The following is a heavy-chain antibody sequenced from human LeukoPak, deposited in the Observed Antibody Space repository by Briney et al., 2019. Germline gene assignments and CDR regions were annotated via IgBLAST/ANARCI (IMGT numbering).Heavy chain of an antibody. V-gene: IGHV3-48*01. CDR3: AKDPQPIRYGSGFDY. CDR1: GFTFGSYS. Sequence: GGSLRLSCAASGFTFGSYSMNWVRQAPGKGLEWVSYISSSSSTIYYADSVKGRFTISRDNAKNSLYLQMNSLRTEDTAVYYCAKDPQPIRYGSGFDYWGQGTLVTVSS. J-gene: IGHJ4*02. D-gene: IGHD3-10*01. CDR2: ISSSSSTI.